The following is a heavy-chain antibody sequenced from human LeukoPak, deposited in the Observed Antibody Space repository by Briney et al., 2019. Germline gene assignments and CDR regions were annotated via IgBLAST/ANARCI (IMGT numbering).Heavy chain of an antibody. CDR2: ISGSGDNT. CDR1: GFTFSSYG. J-gene: IGHJ4*02. D-gene: IGHD4-17*01. CDR3: TKSGHRTTVTLFDY. Sequence: GGSPRLSCAASGFTFSSYGMHWVRQAPGKGLEWVSGISGSGDNTYYADSVKGRFTISRDTSKNTLYLQMNSLRAEDTAVYYCTKSGHRTTVTLFDYWGQGTLVTVSS. V-gene: IGHV3-23*01.